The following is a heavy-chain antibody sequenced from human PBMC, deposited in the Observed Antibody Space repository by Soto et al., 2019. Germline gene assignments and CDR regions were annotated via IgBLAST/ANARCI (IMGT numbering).Heavy chain of an antibody. CDR2: IFPRDFDV. CDR1: GYTFTNYW. CDR3: LILVSLLQPIDS. V-gene: IGHV5-51*01. Sequence: LRESLKISCQTSGYTFTNYWIGWVRQMPGGGLEWLGLIFPRDFDVRYSPSFEGQVTISADRSTATAFLQWRSLGASDSALYFCLILVSLLQPIDSWGQGTPVTLS. J-gene: IGHJ5*01. D-gene: IGHD4-4*01.